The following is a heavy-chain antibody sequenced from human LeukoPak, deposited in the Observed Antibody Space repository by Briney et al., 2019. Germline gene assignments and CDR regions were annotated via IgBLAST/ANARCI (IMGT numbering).Heavy chain of an antibody. CDR2: ISSSSRYI. Sequence: GGSLRLSCTASGFTFSTYNMNWVRQAPGKGLEWVSSISSSSRYIYYSDSVKGRFTISRDNAKNSLYLQMNSLRAEDTAVYYCARDYLYYWGQGTLVTVSS. D-gene: IGHD3-16*02. CDR3: ARDYLYY. CDR1: GFTFSTYN. V-gene: IGHV3-21*01. J-gene: IGHJ4*02.